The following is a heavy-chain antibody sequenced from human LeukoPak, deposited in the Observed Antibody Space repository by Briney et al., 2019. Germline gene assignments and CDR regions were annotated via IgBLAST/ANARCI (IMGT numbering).Heavy chain of an antibody. J-gene: IGHJ4*02. Sequence: GGSLRLSCAASGFTFSSYAMSWVRQAPGKGLEWVSTLSGSGGSSYYADSVKGRLTISRDNSKNTLYLEMNSLRAEDPAVYYCAKDYYDRSGSYYYFDYWGQGTLVTVSS. V-gene: IGHV3-23*01. D-gene: IGHD3-22*01. CDR3: AKDYYDRSGSYYYFDY. CDR2: LSGSGGSS. CDR1: GFTFSSYA.